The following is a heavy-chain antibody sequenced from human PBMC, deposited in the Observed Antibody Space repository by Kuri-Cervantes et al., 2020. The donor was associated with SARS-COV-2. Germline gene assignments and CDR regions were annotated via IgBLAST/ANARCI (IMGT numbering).Heavy chain of an antibody. CDR3: AVVAVTGYFQH. D-gene: IGHD2-15*01. J-gene: IGHJ1*01. V-gene: IGHV3-30*02. Sequence: GESLKISCVASGFIFSNYAMHWVRQAPGKGLEWVAIIPYDGNNLYADAVKGRFTISRDNSKNTLYLQMNSLRAEDTAVYYCAVVAVTGYFQHWGQGTLVTVSS. CDR2: IPYDGNNL. CDR1: GFIFSNYA.